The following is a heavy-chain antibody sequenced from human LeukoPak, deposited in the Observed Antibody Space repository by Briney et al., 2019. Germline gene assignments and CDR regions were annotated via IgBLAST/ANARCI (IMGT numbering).Heavy chain of an antibody. CDR3: AKAFCSGGSCKPWADAAEYFQH. CDR1: GFSFRNSG. D-gene: IGHD2-15*01. Sequence: PGGSLRLSCAASGFSFRNSGMHWVRQAPGKGLEWVAVISYDGNDKNYADSVKGRFTISRDNSKNTLYLQMNSLRAEDTAVYYCAKAFCSGGSCKPWADAAEYFQHWGQGTLVTVSS. J-gene: IGHJ1*01. CDR2: ISYDGNDK. V-gene: IGHV3-30*18.